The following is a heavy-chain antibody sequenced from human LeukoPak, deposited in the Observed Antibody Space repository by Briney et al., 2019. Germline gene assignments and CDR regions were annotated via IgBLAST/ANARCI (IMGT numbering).Heavy chain of an antibody. Sequence: SETLSLTCTVSGVFISSYYWSWIRQPPGKGLEWIGYIYYSGSTNYNPSLKSRVTISVDTSKNQFSLKLSSVTAADTAVYYCAREIQGWVAFAIAAAGKGGYYYYYMDVWGKGTTVTVSS. J-gene: IGHJ6*03. V-gene: IGHV4-59*01. CDR1: GVFISSYY. CDR3: AREIQGWVAFAIAAAGKGGYYYYYMDV. CDR2: IYYSGST. D-gene: IGHD6-13*01.